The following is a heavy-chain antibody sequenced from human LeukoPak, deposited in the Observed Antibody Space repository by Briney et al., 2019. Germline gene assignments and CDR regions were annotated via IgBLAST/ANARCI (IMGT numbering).Heavy chain of an antibody. V-gene: IGHV3-21*01. D-gene: IGHD6-6*01. CDR3: ARDYIAARHPLDY. CDR2: ISSSSSYI. J-gene: IGHJ4*02. CDR1: GFTFSSYS. Sequence: GGSLRLSCAASGFTFSSYSMNWVRQAPGKGLEWVSSISSSSSYIHYADSVKGRFTISRDNAKNSLYLQMNSLRAEDTAVYYCARDYIAARHPLDYWGQGTLVTVSS.